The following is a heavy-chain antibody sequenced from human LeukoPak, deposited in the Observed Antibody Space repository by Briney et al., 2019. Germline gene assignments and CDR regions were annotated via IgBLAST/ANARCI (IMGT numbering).Heavy chain of an antibody. D-gene: IGHD6-6*01. CDR3: ARGGGSSSSALDY. CDR2: INHSGST. J-gene: IGHJ4*02. V-gene: IGHV4-34*01. CDR1: GGSFSGYY. Sequence: SETLSLTCAVHGGSFSGYYWSWIRQPPGKGLEWIGEINHSGSTNYNPSLKSRVTISVDTSKNQFSLKLSSVTAADTAVYYCARGGGSSSSALDYWGQGTPVTVSS.